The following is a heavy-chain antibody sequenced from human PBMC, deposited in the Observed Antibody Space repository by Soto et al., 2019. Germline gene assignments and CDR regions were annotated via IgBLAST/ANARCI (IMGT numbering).Heavy chain of an antibody. CDR2: IIPILGIA. V-gene: IGHV1-69*02. Sequence: SVKVSCKASGGTFXSYTISWVRQAPGKGLEWMGRIIPILGIANYAQKFQGRVTITADKSTSTAYMELSSLISEDTAVYYCAPCASPDFASWGQGTLVTVSS. CDR1: GGTFXSYT. D-gene: IGHD2-21*01. CDR3: APCASPDFAS. J-gene: IGHJ4*02.